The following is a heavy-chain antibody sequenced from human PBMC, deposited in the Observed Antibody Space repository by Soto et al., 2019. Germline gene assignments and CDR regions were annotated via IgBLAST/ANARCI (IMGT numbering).Heavy chain of an antibody. J-gene: IGHJ6*02. V-gene: IGHV3-30*18. CDR2: ISSDGGNK. CDR1: GFTFTRSG. Sequence: QVQLVESGGGVVQPGRSLRLSCATSGFTFTRSGMHWVRQAPGKGLDWVAVISSDGGNKYYGDSVRGRFTISRDNSNNTLFLEMKSLRVDDTAVYYCVKVQFGRGILSNIMDVWGQGTTVTVSS. CDR3: VKVQFGRGILSNIMDV. D-gene: IGHD3-16*01.